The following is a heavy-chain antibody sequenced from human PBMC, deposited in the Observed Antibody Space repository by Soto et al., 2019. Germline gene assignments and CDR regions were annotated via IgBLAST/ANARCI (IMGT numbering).Heavy chain of an antibody. J-gene: IGHJ4*02. CDR3: ARDKYYGSGTYNYFDY. CDR2: INAGNGNT. CDR1: GYTFTSYA. D-gene: IGHD3-10*01. V-gene: IGHV1-3*01. Sequence: ASAKVSCKASGYTFTSYALHWVRQAPGQRLEWMGWINAGNGNTKYSQKFQGRVTITRDTSASTAYMELSSLRSEDTAVYYCARDKYYGSGTYNYFDYWGQGTLVTVSS.